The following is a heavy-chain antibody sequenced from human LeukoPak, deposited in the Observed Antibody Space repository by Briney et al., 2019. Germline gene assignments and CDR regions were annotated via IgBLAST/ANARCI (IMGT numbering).Heavy chain of an antibody. V-gene: IGHV3-30*02. Sequence: GGSLRLSCAASGFTFSSYGMHWVRQAPGKGLEWVAYIQYDGSNEQYAHSVRGRFRISRDSSKNILYLQMNSLRAEDTAMYYCAKDAAAGTRPYYSDYWGQGTLVTVSS. CDR3: AKDAAAGTRPYYSDY. CDR1: GFTFSSYG. D-gene: IGHD6-13*01. J-gene: IGHJ4*02. CDR2: IQYDGSNE.